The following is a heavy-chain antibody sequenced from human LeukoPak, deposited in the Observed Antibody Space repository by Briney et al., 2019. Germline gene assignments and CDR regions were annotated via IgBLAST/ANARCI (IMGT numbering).Heavy chain of an antibody. J-gene: IGHJ6*03. Sequence: SETLSLTCTVSDDSITMYYWTWIRQPPGKGLEWLGYVDHTGSTNFNPSLNGRVSISRDTSKNLFSLRLRSVTAADTAVYFCARGRVSSSTWYSTYYYYFYMDVWGKGTTVTVSS. CDR3: ARGRVSSSTWYSTYYYYFYMDV. D-gene: IGHD1-1*01. CDR2: VDHTGST. CDR1: DDSITMYY. V-gene: IGHV4-59*01.